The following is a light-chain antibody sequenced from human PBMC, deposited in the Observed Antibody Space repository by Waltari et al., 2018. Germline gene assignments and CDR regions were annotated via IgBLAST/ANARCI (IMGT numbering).Light chain of an antibody. V-gene: IGKV3-15*01. Sequence: EIVMTQSPATLSVSPGERATLSCRASQNVYTKLAWYQQKPGQAPRLLIYGASTRATDIPARFSGSGSGTEFTLTISSLESEDFAIFYCQQYMNWPRTFGQGTKVEIK. CDR1: QNVYTK. CDR2: GAS. CDR3: QQYMNWPRT. J-gene: IGKJ1*01.